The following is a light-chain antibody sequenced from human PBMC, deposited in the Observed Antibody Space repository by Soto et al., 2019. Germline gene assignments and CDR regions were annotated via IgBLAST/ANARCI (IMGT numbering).Light chain of an antibody. CDR1: QSVSSY. CDR3: QQRSNWPPGST. V-gene: IGKV3-11*01. J-gene: IGKJ4*01. CDR2: DAS. Sequence: EIVLTQSPATLSLSPGERATLSCRASQSVSSYLAWYQQKPGQAPRLLIYDASNRATGIPARFSGSGSGTDFTLTISSLEPEDFAVYYCQQRSNWPPGSTFGGGTKVAI.